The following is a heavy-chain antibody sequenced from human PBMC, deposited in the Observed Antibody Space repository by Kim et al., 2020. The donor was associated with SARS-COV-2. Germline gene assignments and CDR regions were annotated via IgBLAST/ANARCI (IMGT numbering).Heavy chain of an antibody. D-gene: IGHD1-26*01. V-gene: IGHV3-21*01. Sequence: AEAMKGRVNISRDNAKNSVYLHLSRLGAEDTAVYYCARSGWELRAEYFQHWGQGTLVTISS. J-gene: IGHJ1*01. CDR3: ARSGWELRAEYFQH.